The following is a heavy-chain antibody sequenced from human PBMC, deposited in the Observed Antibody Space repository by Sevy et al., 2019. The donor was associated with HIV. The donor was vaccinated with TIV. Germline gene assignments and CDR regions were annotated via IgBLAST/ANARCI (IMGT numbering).Heavy chain of an antibody. CDR3: ARGNYYDSSGPFDY. J-gene: IGHJ4*02. Sequence: SQTLSLTCAVYGGSFSGYYWSWIRQPPGKGLEWIGELNHSGSPNYNPSLKSRVTISVDTSKNQFFLKLSSVTAADTAVYYCARGNYYDSSGPFDYWGQGTLVTVSS. V-gene: IGHV4-34*01. D-gene: IGHD3-22*01. CDR1: GGSFSGYY. CDR2: LNHSGSP.